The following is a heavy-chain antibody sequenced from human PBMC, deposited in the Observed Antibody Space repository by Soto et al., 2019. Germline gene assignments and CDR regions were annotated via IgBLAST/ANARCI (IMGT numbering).Heavy chain of an antibody. D-gene: IGHD4-4*01. Sequence: EGQLLESGGGLVQPGGSLRLSCAASGFSFSSYAMSWVRQVPGKGLEWVSGISSSGGRTFYADSVKGRFTISRDNSENKLYLQMNSLRGEDTALYYCAKGPSTHSVWGQGTTVTVSS. CDR1: GFSFSSYA. V-gene: IGHV3-23*01. CDR3: AKGPSTHSV. CDR2: ISSSGGRT. J-gene: IGHJ6*02.